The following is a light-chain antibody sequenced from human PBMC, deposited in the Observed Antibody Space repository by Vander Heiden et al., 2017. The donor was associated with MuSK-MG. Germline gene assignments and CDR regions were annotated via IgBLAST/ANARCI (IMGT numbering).Light chain of an antibody. CDR1: QSVLYSGNNKNY. CDR3: QQDDTAQHT. Sequence: DIVMTQSPDSLAVSLGERATINCKSSQSVLYSGNNKNYLAWYQQKPGQPPKLLIYWASTRESGVPDRFSGSGSETDFTLTISSLQAEDVAVYYCQQDDTAQHTFGGGTKVEIK. CDR2: WAS. J-gene: IGKJ4*01. V-gene: IGKV4-1*01.